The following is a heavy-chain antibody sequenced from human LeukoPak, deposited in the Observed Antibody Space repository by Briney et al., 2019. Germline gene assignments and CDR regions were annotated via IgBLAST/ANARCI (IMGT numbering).Heavy chain of an antibody. CDR2: LNPNNAGT. Sequence: ASVKVSCKAFGYTFTSNYMHWVRQAPGQGLEWMGWLNPNNAGTNYAQNFQGRVTMTRDTSISTAYMELSRLRSDDTAVYYCARTETSSSNSHINYWGQGTLVTVSS. V-gene: IGHV1-2*02. D-gene: IGHD2-21*01. CDR3: ARTETSSSNSHINY. J-gene: IGHJ4*02. CDR1: GYTFTSNY.